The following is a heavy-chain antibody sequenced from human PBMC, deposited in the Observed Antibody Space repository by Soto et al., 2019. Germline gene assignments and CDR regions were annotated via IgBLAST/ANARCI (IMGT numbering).Heavy chain of an antibody. J-gene: IGHJ4*02. CDR3: ASNAIQLWFFDY. D-gene: IGHD5-18*01. CDR1: GFTFSDYY. V-gene: IGHV3-11*01. CDR2: ISSSGSTI. Sequence: PGGSLRLSCAASGFTFSDYYMSWIRQAPGKGLEWVSYISSSGSTIYYADSVKGRITISRDNAKNSLYLQTNSLRAEDTAVYDCASNAIQLWFFDYWGQGTLVTVSS.